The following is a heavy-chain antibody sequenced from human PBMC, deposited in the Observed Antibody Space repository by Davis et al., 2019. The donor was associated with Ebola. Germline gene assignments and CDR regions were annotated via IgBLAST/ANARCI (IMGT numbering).Heavy chain of an antibody. V-gene: IGHV1-2*04. CDR2: INPNSGGT. CDR3: AAGYPPWGELFP. CDR1: GYTFTGYY. D-gene: IGHD3-10*01. J-gene: IGHJ5*02. Sequence: ASVKVSCKASGYTFTGYYMHWVRQAPGQGLEWMGWINPNSGGTNYAQKFQGWVTMTRDTSISTAYMELSSLRSEDTAVYYCAAGYPPWGELFPWGQGTLVTVSS.